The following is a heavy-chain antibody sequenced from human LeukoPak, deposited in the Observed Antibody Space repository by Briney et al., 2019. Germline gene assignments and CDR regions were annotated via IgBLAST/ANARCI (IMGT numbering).Heavy chain of an antibody. CDR1: GFTFSSYS. D-gene: IGHD6-13*01. Sequence: GGSLRLSCAASGFTFSSYSMSWVRQAPGKGLEWVSSISSSSSYIYYADSVKGRFTISRDNAKNSLYLQMNSLRAEDTAVYYCARDAPAAGTSFDYWGQGTLVTVSS. V-gene: IGHV3-21*01. J-gene: IGHJ4*02. CDR2: ISSSSSYI. CDR3: ARDAPAAGTSFDY.